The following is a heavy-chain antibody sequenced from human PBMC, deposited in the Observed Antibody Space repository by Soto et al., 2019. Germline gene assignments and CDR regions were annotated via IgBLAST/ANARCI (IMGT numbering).Heavy chain of an antibody. D-gene: IGHD3-22*01. Sequence: SVKVSCKASGYTFTSYGISWVRQAPGQGLEWMGWISAYNGNTNYAQKLQGRVTMTTDTSTSTAYMELRSLRSDDTAVYYCARAHLYYDSSGSLPQPDYWGQGTMVTVPS. CDR3: ARAHLYYDSSGSLPQPDY. V-gene: IGHV1-18*04. CDR2: ISAYNGNT. CDR1: GYTFTSYG. J-gene: IGHJ4*02.